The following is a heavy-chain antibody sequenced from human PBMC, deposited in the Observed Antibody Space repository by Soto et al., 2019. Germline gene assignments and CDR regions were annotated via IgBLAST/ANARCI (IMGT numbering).Heavy chain of an antibody. CDR1: GLTVSNAY. CDR3: VRPLPSGRNYGLDV. D-gene: IGHD3-10*01. J-gene: IGHJ6*02. CDR2: IYDNGTT. V-gene: IGHV3-53*01. Sequence: EVQLVESGGCLIQPGGSLRLSCAASGLTVSNAYMAWVRQAPGMGLEWVSVIYDNGTTYYADSVKGRFTISRDTSTNTLSLKMDSLRAEDTAVYYCVRPLPSGRNYGLDVWGQGTTVTVSS.